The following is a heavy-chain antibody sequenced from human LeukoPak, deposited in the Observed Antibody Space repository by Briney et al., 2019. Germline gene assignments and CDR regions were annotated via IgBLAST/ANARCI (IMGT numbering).Heavy chain of an antibody. CDR2: ISGSGGST. D-gene: IGHD3-22*01. CDR3: ARVRYSDSSVLTRKRSYYFDY. V-gene: IGHV3-23*01. CDR1: GFTFSSYS. Sequence: PGGSLRLSCAASGFTFSSYSMNWVRQAPGKGLEWVSAISGSGGSTYYADSVKGRFTISRDNSKNTLYLQMNSLRAEDTAVYYCARVRYSDSSVLTRKRSYYFDYLGQGTLVTVSS. J-gene: IGHJ4*02.